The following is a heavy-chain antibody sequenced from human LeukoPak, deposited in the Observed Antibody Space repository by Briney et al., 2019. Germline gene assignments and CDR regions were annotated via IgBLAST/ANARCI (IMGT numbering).Heavy chain of an antibody. J-gene: IGHJ5*02. CDR1: GFTFSSYA. CDR3: AKSYGSGSQPAPFDP. V-gene: IGHV3-23*01. CDR2: ISGSGGST. D-gene: IGHD3-10*01. Sequence: PGGSLRLSCAASGFTFSSYAMSWVRQAPGKGLEWVSAISGSGGSTYYADSVKGRFTISRDNSKNTLYLQMNSLGAEDTAVYYCAKSYGSGSQPAPFDPWGQGTLVTVSS.